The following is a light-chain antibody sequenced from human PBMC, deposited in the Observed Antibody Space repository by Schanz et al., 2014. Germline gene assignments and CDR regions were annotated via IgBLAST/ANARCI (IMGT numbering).Light chain of an antibody. V-gene: IGKV3-20*01. J-gene: IGKJ4*01. Sequence: EIVLTQSPGTLSLSPGERATLSCRASQSVSGSFLAWYQQKPGQAPRLLIYGASSRATGIPDRFSGGGSGTDFTLTISRLEPEDFAVYYCQQFGDLLTFGGGTRVEIK. CDR1: QSVSGSF. CDR3: QQFGDLLT. CDR2: GAS.